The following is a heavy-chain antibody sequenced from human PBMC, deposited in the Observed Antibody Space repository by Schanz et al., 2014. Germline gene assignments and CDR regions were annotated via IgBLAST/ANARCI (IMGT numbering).Heavy chain of an antibody. CDR3: ARGYGDSPTDF. CDR2: INPSGGGT. D-gene: IGHD4-17*01. Sequence: QLQLVQSGAEVKKPGSSVKVSCKLSGGTFSSYTISWMRQAPGQGLEWMGIINPSGGGTSYALRFQDRVTVTRDTSRSTAYMELTSLRSEDTAVYYCARGYGDSPTDFWGQGTLVTVSS. CDR1: GGTFSSYT. J-gene: IGHJ4*02. V-gene: IGHV1-46*01.